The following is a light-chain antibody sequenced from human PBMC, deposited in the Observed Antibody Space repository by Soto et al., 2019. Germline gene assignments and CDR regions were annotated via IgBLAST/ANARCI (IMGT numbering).Light chain of an antibody. V-gene: IGLV2-14*01. CDR2: DVS. Sequence: QSALTQPASVSGSPGQSITISCTGTSSDVGGYNYVSWYQQHPGKAPKLMIYDVSNRPSGVSNRFSGSKSGNTASLTISGLQAEDKADYYCSSYTSSSTLDVVFGGGTKLTVL. CDR1: SSDVGGYNY. J-gene: IGLJ2*01. CDR3: SSYTSSSTLDVV.